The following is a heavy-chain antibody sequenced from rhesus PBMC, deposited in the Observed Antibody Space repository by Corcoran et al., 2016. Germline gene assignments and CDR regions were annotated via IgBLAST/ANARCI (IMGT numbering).Heavy chain of an antibody. CDR3: ARGINTWVFDY. CDR1: GFIFSDYY. J-gene: IGHJ4*01. CDR2: IRNTANGGTA. D-gene: IGHD5-24*01. Sequence: EVQLVESGGGLVQPGGSLRLSCAASGFIFSDYYMSWVRQDPGKGPKWVGCIRNTANGGTAEDAASVKGRFTISRDDSKSIASLQMNSLKTEDTAVYYCARGINTWVFDYWGQEVMVTVSS. V-gene: IGHV3S22*01.